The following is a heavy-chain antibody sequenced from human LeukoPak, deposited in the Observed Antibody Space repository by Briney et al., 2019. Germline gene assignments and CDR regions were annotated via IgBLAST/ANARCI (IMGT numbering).Heavy chain of an antibody. J-gene: IGHJ5*02. CDR3: ARDLMSRDYYGSGLNWFDP. D-gene: IGHD3-10*01. CDR2: INHSGST. CDR1: GGSFSGYY. Sequence: SETLSLTCAVYGGSFSGYYWSWIRQPPGKGLEWIGEINHSGSTNYNPSLKSRVTISVDTSKNQFSLKLSSVTAADTAVYYCARDLMSRDYYGSGLNWFDPWGQGTLVTVSS. V-gene: IGHV4-34*01.